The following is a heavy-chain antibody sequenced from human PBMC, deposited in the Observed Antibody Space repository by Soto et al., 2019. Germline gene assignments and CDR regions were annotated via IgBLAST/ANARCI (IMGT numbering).Heavy chain of an antibody. CDR1: GGTFSSYA. Sequence: QVQLVQSGAEVKKPGSSVKVSCKASGGTFSSYAISWVRQAPGQGLEWMGGIIPIFGTANYAQKFQGRVTITADESTSTAYLELSSLRSEDTAVYYCASDRSMVRGSYYFDYWGQGTLVTVSS. CDR2: IIPIFGTA. V-gene: IGHV1-69*01. J-gene: IGHJ4*02. CDR3: ASDRSMVRGSYYFDY. D-gene: IGHD3-10*01.